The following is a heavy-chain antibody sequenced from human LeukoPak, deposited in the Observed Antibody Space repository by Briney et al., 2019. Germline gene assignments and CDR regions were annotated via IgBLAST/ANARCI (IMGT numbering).Heavy chain of an antibody. D-gene: IGHD5-18*01. J-gene: IGHJ4*02. CDR2: ISGSGGST. CDR1: GFTFSSYG. V-gene: IGHV3-23*01. Sequence: PGGSLRLSCAASGFTFSSYGMSWVRQAPGKGLEWVSAISGSGGSTYYADSVKGRFTISRDNSKNTLYLQMNSLRAEDTAVYYCAKDLGYSIDYFDYWGQGTLVTVSS. CDR3: AKDLGYSIDYFDY.